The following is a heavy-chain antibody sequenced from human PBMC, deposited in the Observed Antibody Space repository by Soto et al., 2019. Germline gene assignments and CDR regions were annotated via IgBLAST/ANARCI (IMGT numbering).Heavy chain of an antibody. CDR3: ARVEAPFGESLH. J-gene: IGHJ4*02. D-gene: IGHD3-10*01. CDR2: ISPDDGNT. V-gene: IGHV1-18*04. Sequence: ASVKVSCKXSGYTFTGYYMHWVRQAPGQGLEWLGWISPDDGNTEYEQKFQGRVTMTADTLTNNAYMELRSLKYDDTAVYYCARVEAPFGESLHWGQGTPVTVSS. CDR1: GYTFTGYY.